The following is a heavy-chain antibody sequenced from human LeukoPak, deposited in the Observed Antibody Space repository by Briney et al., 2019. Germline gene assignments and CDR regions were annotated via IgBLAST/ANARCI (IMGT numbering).Heavy chain of an antibody. D-gene: IGHD3-10*01. Sequence: ASVKVSCKASGYTFTGYYMHWVRQATGQGLEWMGWMNPNSGNTGYAQKFQGRVTMTRNTSISTAYMELSSLRSEDTAVYYCAKRFGVRGVISYYYYYGMDVWGQGTTVTVSS. CDR1: GYTFTGYY. J-gene: IGHJ6*02. CDR3: AKRFGVRGVISYYYYYGMDV. V-gene: IGHV1-8*02. CDR2: MNPNSGNT.